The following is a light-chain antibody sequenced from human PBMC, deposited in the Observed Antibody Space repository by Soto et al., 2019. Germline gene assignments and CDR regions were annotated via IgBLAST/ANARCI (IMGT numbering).Light chain of an antibody. J-gene: IGKJ5*01. CDR1: QSISSW. Sequence: DIQMTQSPSTLSASVGDRVTITCRASQSISSWLAWYQQKPGKAPNLLIYKASTLESGVPDRFGGSRSGTEFTLTINSLEPEDFAVYYCQQRNVWPPITFGQGTRLEIK. CDR2: KAS. CDR3: QQRNVWPPIT. V-gene: IGKV1-5*03.